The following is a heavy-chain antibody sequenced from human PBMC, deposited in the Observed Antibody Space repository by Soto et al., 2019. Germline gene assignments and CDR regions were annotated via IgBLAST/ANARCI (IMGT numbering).Heavy chain of an antibody. D-gene: IGHD3-10*01. J-gene: IGHJ4*02. CDR3: ARDGYGSGTYPDH. CDR2: INPSDGST. V-gene: IGHV1-46*02. Sequence: WASVKVSCKAFGYTFNTYYIHWVRQAPGQGLEWMGIINPSDGSTSYAQKFQGRITMTRDTSTTVYMELGSLRSEDTAVYYCARDGYGSGTYPDHWGQGTQVTVS. CDR1: GYTFNTYY.